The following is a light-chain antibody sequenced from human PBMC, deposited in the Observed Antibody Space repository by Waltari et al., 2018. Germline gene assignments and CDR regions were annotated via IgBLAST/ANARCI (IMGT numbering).Light chain of an antibody. CDR3: QQCENLPLT. Sequence: DIQMTQSPSSLSASLGDRVTITCQASQDIKKCLNWYQQTPGKAPKLLIYDASSSQTGVPSRFSGSGFGTDFTFTISSLQPEDFATYYCQQCENLPLTFGGGTKVGIK. J-gene: IGKJ4*01. CDR2: DAS. V-gene: IGKV1-33*01. CDR1: QDIKKC.